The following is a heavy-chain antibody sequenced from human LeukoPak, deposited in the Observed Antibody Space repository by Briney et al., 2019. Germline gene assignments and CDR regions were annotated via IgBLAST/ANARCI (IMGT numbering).Heavy chain of an antibody. J-gene: IGHJ4*02. CDR3: ARRDYGDLFDY. V-gene: IGHV4-59*01. CDR2: IYYSGST. D-gene: IGHD4-17*01. CDR1: GGSISSYY. Sequence: SETLSLTCTVSGGSISSYYWSWIRQPPGKGLEWIGYIYYSGSTNYNPSLKSRVTISVDTSKNQFSLKLGSVTAADTAVYYCARRDYGDLFDYWGQGTLVTVSS.